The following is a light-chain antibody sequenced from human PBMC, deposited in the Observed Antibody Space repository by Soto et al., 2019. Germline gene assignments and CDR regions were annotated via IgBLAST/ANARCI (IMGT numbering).Light chain of an antibody. J-gene: IGKJ1*01. V-gene: IGKV1-5*01. CDR2: DAS. CDR3: QQYNSYSQT. CDR1: QSISSW. Sequence: GDRVTITCRASQSISSWLAWYQQKPGKAPKLLIYDASSLESGVPSRSSGSGSGTEFNLTISSLQPDDSATYYCQQYNSYSQTFGQGTKVDIK.